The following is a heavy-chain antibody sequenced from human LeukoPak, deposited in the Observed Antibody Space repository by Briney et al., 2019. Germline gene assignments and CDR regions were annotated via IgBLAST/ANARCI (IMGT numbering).Heavy chain of an antibody. CDR3: ARDLNRVDDILTGSLDY. J-gene: IGHJ4*02. CDR2: ISSSSSYI. D-gene: IGHD3-9*01. V-gene: IGHV3-21*04. CDR1: GFTFSSYS. Sequence: AGGSLRLSCAASGFTFSSYSMNRVRQAPGKGLEWVSSISSSSSYIYYADSVKGRITISRDSAKSSLYLQMNSLRAEDTALYYCARDLNRVDDILTGSLDYWGQGTLVTVSS.